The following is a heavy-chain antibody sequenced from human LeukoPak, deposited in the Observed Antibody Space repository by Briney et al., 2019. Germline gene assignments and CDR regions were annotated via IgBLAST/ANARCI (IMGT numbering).Heavy chain of an antibody. J-gene: IGHJ4*02. V-gene: IGHV3-21*01. D-gene: IGHD6-13*01. CDR3: ARAGSSRPNYYFDY. CDR2: ISSGSSYI. CDR1: GFTFSTYT. Sequence: GGSLRLSCTASGFTFSTYTMNWVRQAPGKGLEWVSSISSGSSYISYADAVKGRFTISRDNAKNSLNLQMNSLRAEDTAAYYCARAGSSRPNYYFDYWGQGTLATVSS.